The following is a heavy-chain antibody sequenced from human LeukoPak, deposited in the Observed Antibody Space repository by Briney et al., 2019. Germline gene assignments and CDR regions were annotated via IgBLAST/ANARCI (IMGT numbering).Heavy chain of an antibody. Sequence: PGGSLRLSCEASGFNVNNNYMSWVRQAPGKGLGWVSVIYSGNRTNYADSVKGRFTISRDNSKNTLYLQMNSLRAEDTAVYYCARDLSWFDPWGQGTLVTVSS. CDR3: ARDLSWFDP. V-gene: IGHV3-66*01. CDR2: IYSGNRT. CDR1: GFNVNNNY. J-gene: IGHJ5*02.